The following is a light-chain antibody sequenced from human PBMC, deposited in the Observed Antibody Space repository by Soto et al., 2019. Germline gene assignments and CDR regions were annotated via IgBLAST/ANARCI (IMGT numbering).Light chain of an antibody. Sequence: DIHMTQSPSSLSASVGDIVTITCRASQSISIYLNWYQQKPGKAPKLLIYAASSLQSGVPSKFSGSVSGTDFTLTISSLQPEDFATYYCQQSYNTPRTFGQGTKVDIK. V-gene: IGKV1-39*01. CDR1: QSISIY. CDR2: AAS. J-gene: IGKJ1*01. CDR3: QQSYNTPRT.